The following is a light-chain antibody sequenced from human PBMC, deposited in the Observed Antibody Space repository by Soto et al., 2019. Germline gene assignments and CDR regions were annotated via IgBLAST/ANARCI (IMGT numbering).Light chain of an antibody. Sequence: EIVLTQSPATLSLSPGERATLTFMAIQSVSNFLAWYQHKPGQAPRLLIYDASIRAAGVPARFSGSGSGTDFSLTISSLEPEDFAIYYCQQRSIWPPWTFGQGTKVDIK. CDR3: QQRSIWPPWT. V-gene: IGKV3-11*01. CDR2: DAS. J-gene: IGKJ1*01. CDR1: QSVSNF.